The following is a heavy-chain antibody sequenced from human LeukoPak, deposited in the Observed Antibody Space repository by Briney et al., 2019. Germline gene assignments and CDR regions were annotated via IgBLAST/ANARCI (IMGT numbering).Heavy chain of an antibody. CDR1: GGSFSGYY. J-gene: IGHJ5*02. CDR2: INHSGGT. D-gene: IGHD2-2*01. V-gene: IGHV4-34*01. CDR3: ARLVGYCSSTSRQKANWFDP. Sequence: SETLSLTCAVYGGSFSGYYWSWTRQPPGKGLEWIGEINHSGGTNYNPSLKSRVTISVDTSKNQFSLKLSSVTAADTAVYYCARLVGYCSSTSRQKANWFDPWGQGTLVTVSS.